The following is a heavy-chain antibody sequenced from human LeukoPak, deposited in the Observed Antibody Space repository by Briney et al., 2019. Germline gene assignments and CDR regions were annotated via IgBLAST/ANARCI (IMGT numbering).Heavy chain of an antibody. CDR3: ARLPFPNWDTDYDY. Sequence: NPSETLSLTCTVSGGSISSGYYWGWIRQPPGKGLEWIGSIYHSGSTYYNPSLKSRVTISVDTSKNQFSLKLSSVTAADTAVYYCARLPFPNWDTDYDYWGQGTLVTVSS. CDR2: IYHSGST. V-gene: IGHV4-38-2*02. CDR1: GGSISSGYY. D-gene: IGHD1-1*01. J-gene: IGHJ4*02.